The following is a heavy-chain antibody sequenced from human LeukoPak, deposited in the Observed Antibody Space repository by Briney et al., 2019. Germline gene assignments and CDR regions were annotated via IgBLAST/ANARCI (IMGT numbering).Heavy chain of an antibody. CDR3: AGTYSLYDAFDI. CDR2: IHYSGST. CDR1: GGSISSSSYY. D-gene: IGHD6-13*01. Sequence: SETLSLTCTVSGGSISSSSYYWGWIRQPPGKGLEWIGSIHYSGSTDYNPSLKSRVTISVDTSENQFSLRLSSATAADTAVYYCAGTYSLYDAFDIWGQGTMVTVSS. V-gene: IGHV4-39*07. J-gene: IGHJ3*02.